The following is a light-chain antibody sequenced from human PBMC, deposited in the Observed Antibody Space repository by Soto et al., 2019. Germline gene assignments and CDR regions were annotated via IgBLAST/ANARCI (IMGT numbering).Light chain of an antibody. Sequence: DIQMTQSPSSLSASVGDRVPITCQASQDINNYLNWYQQKPGKDPKLMISDESNLETGVQSTFSGSRFGTDFTFNIRSLQPEEIATYDCQKYNSAPWTLGQGTKVDIK. CDR3: QKYNSAPWT. CDR1: QDINNY. J-gene: IGKJ1*01. CDR2: DES. V-gene: IGKV1-33*01.